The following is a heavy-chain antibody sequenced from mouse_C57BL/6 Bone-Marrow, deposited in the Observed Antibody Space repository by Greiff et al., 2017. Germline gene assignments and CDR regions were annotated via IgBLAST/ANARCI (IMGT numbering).Heavy chain of an antibody. Sequence: QVQLQQSGPELVKPGASVKLSCKASGYTFTSYDINWVKQRPGQGLEWIGWIYPGDGGTKYNEKFKGKATLTVDTSSSTAYMELRSLTSEDSAVYFCAREDCNNVFGYWGQGTTLTVSA. CDR1: GYTFTSYD. V-gene: IGHV1-85*01. J-gene: IGHJ2*01. CDR2: IYPGDGGT. CDR3: AREDCNNVFGY. D-gene: IGHD1-3*01.